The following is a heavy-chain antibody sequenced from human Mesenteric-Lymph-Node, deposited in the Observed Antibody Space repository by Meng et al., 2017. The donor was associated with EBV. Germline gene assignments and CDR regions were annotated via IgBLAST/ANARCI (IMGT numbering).Heavy chain of an antibody. CDR1: GFACTEGVG. CDR3: AYSEWLRFFGP. V-gene: IGHV2-5*02. D-gene: IGHD3-3*01. Sequence: KGHGPTRGKPPQTRTQTCIFSGFACTEGVGVGWFRQAPGKALEGLALIYWDDGQHYSPSLKSRLTITKDTSRKQVVLRMTNMDPVDTATYYCAYSEWLRFFGPWGQGTLVTVSS. J-gene: IGHJ5*02. CDR2: IYWDDGQ.